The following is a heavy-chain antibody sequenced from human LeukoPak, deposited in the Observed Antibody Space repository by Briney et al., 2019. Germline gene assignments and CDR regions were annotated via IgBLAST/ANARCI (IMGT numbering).Heavy chain of an antibody. CDR3: ARNRRGYSYGPVDY. V-gene: IGHV1-18*01. CDR2: ISAYNGNT. CDR1: GYTFTSCG. J-gene: IGHJ4*02. D-gene: IGHD5-18*01. Sequence: GAAVTVSCTASGYTFTSCGISWVRQAPGQGLEWMGWISAYNGNTNNSQKLQGRVTMTTDTSTSTAYMELRSRRSDYTAVYYCARNRRGYSYGPVDYWGQGTLVTVSS.